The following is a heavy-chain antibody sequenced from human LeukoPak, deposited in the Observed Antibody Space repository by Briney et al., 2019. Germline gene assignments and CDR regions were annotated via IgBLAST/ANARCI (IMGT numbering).Heavy chain of an antibody. CDR2: IYYSGST. Sequence: SETLSLTCTVSGGSISSYYWSWIRQPPGKGLEWIGYIYYSGSTNYNPSLKSRVTISVDTSKNQFSLKLSSVTAADTAVYYCARSRSNPLSFDYWGQGTLVTVSP. V-gene: IGHV4-59*01. CDR3: ARSRSNPLSFDY. J-gene: IGHJ4*02. CDR1: GGSISSYY. D-gene: IGHD4-17*01.